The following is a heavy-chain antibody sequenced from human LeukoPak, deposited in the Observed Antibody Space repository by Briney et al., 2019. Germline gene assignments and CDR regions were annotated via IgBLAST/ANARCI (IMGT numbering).Heavy chain of an antibody. Sequence: QPGGSLRLSCAASGFTFSSYAMSWVRQAPGKGLEWVSAISGSGGSTYYADSVKGRFTISRDNAKNSLFLQLNSLRAEDTAVYYCARGFGITIVRGAPLYFDRWGQGSLVTVSS. CDR2: ISGSGGST. V-gene: IGHV3-23*01. CDR3: ARGFGITIVRGAPLYFDR. J-gene: IGHJ4*02. CDR1: GFTFSSYA. D-gene: IGHD3-10*01.